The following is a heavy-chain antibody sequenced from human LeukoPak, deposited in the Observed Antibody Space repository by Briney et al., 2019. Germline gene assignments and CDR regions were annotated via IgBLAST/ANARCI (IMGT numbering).Heavy chain of an antibody. CDR3: ARGKGYGGNYLRAIDS. V-gene: IGHV4-59*08. J-gene: IGHJ3*02. Sequence: KTSETLSLTCAVSADSLSDYFRSWIRQPPGKGLEWIGYNSGSTNYNASLKSRVTILLVRSKNQFSLKLSSVTAADTAVYYCARGKGYGGNYLRAIDSWGQGTMVTVSS. CDR1: ADSLSDYF. D-gene: IGHD1-26*01. CDR2: NSGST.